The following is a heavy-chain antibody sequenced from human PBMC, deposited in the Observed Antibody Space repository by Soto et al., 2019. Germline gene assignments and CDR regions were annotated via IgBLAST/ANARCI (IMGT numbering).Heavy chain of an antibody. J-gene: IGHJ6*03. CDR3: ARSVDRSGYDWTNYYYYYYMDV. CDR2: ISAYNGNT. V-gene: IGHV1-18*01. Sequence: GASVKVSCKASGYTFTSYGISWVRQAPGQGLEWMGWISAYNGNTNYAQKLQGRVTMTTDTSTSTAYMELRSLRSDDTAVYYCARSVDRSGYDWTNYYYYYYMDVWGKGTTVTVSS. D-gene: IGHD5-12*01. CDR1: GYTFTSYG.